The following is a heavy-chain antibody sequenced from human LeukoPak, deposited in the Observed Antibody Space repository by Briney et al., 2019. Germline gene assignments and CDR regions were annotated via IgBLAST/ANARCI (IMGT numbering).Heavy chain of an antibody. D-gene: IGHD3-22*01. J-gene: IGHJ4*02. V-gene: IGHV1-18*01. CDR1: GYTFTSYG. CDR3: ASGGRGYYDSSGYYYWRPLTD. Sequence: ASVKVSCKASGYTFTSYGISWVRQAPGQGLEWMGWISAYNGNTNYAQKLQGRVTMTTDTSTSTAYMELRSLRSDDTAVYYCASGGRGYYDSSGYYYWRPLTDWGQGTLVTVSS. CDR2: ISAYNGNT.